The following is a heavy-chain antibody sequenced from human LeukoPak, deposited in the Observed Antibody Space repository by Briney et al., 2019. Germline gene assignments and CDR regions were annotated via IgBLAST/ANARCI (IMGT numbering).Heavy chain of an antibody. CDR1: GGSFSGYY. D-gene: IGHD4-17*01. CDR2: INHSGST. J-gene: IGHJ3*02. CDR3: AGGGAYGPGAFDI. V-gene: IGHV4-34*01. Sequence: SSETLSLTCAVYGGSFSGYYWSWIRQPPGKGLEWIGEINHSGSTNYNPSLKSRVTISVDTSKNQFSLKLSSVTAADTAVYYCAGGGAYGPGAFDIWGQGTMVTVSS.